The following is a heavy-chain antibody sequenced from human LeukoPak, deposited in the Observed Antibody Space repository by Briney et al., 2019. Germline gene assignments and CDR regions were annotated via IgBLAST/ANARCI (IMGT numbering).Heavy chain of an antibody. D-gene: IGHD3-10*01. Sequence: GASVKVSCKASGYTFTSYYMHWVRQAPGQGLEWMGIINPSGDPTTYAQKFQGRVTMTSDMSTSTDYMELSRLRSDDTAVYYCARDSEVLLWFGESPRWFDPWGQGTLVTVSS. CDR2: INPSGDPT. CDR1: GYTFTSYY. CDR3: ARDSEVLLWFGESPRWFDP. V-gene: IGHV1-46*01. J-gene: IGHJ5*02.